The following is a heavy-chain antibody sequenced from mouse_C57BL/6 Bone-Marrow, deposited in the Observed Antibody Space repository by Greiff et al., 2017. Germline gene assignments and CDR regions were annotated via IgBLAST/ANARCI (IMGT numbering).Heavy chain of an antibody. CDR1: GYTFTDYY. CDR2: IYPGSGNT. V-gene: IGHV1-76*01. D-gene: IGHD2-3*01. CDR3: ARSGGYDGYYFYYAMDY. J-gene: IGHJ4*01. Sequence: LQESGAELVRPGASVKLSCKASGYTFTDYYINWVKQRPGQGLEWIARIYPGSGNTYYNEKFKGKATLTAEKSSSTAYMQLSSLTSEDSAVYFCARSGGYDGYYFYYAMDYWGQGTSVTVSS.